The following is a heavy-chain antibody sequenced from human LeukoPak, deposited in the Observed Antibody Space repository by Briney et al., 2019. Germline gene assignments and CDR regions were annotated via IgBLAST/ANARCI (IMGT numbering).Heavy chain of an antibody. D-gene: IGHD3-10*01. CDR2: IYSGGGT. J-gene: IGHJ4*02. CDR1: GFTVSSNY. Sequence: GGSLRLSCAASGFTVSSNYMSWVRQAPGKGLEWVSVIYSGGGTNYADSVKGRFTISRDKSKNTLYPQMNSLRAEDTAVYYCASSYEYGSGSYYDWGQGTLVTVSS. V-gene: IGHV3-66*01. CDR3: ASSYEYGSGSYYD.